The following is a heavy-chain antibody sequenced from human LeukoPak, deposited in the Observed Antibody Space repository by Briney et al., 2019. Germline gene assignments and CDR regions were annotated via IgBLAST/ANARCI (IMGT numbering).Heavy chain of an antibody. V-gene: IGHV4-59*11. CDR3: ARDHTLGYCSSTSCYTGDAFDI. J-gene: IGHJ3*02. D-gene: IGHD2-2*02. CDR1: GVSISSHY. Sequence: SETLSLTCTVSGVSISSHYWSWIRQPPGKGLEWIGYIYYSGSTNYNPSLKSRVTISVDTSKNQFSLKLSSVTAADTAVYYCARDHTLGYCSSTSCYTGDAFDIWGQGTMVTVSS. CDR2: IYYSGST.